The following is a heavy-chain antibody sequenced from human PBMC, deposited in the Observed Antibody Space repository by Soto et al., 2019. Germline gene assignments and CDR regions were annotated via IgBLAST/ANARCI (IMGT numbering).Heavy chain of an antibody. Sequence: EVQLLESGGGLVQPGGSLRLSCAASGSTFSNFAMSWVRQAPGKGLEWVSAISGGATSTYYADIVKGRFTISRDNAKNTLSLQMNGLRVEDTALYYCAKGPTLVFPQLGNWGPGTLVTVSP. V-gene: IGHV3-23*01. D-gene: IGHD2-2*01. J-gene: IGHJ4*02. CDR2: ISGGATST. CDR3: AKGPTLVFPQLGN. CDR1: GSTFSNFA.